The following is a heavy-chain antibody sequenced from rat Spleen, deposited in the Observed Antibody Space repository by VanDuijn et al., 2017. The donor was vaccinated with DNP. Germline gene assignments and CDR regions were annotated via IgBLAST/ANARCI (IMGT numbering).Heavy chain of an antibody. J-gene: IGHJ2*01. CDR1: GFTFSSYW. D-gene: IGHD5-1*01. V-gene: IGHV5-58*01. CDR2: INPDGGST. CDR3: ARQSNWVDY. Sequence: EVNLVETGGGLVQPGRSLKLSCVASGFTFSSYWMYWIRQAPGKGLEWVASINPDGGSTYYPDSVKDRFTISRDKAENTVYLQMYSLRSEDTATYYCARQSNWVDYWGQGVMVTVSS.